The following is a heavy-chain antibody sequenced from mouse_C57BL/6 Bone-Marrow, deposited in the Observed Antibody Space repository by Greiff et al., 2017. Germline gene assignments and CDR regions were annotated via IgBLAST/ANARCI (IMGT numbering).Heavy chain of an antibody. CDR1: GYTFTSYW. D-gene: IGHD1-1*02. J-gene: IGHJ2*01. Sequence: QVQLQQSGAELAKPGASVKLSCKASGYTFTSYWMHWVKQRPGQGLEWIGYINPSSGYTKYNQKFKDKATLTADTSSSTAYMQLSSLTYEDSAVYYCARRVANWSYYFDYWGQGTTLTVSS. V-gene: IGHV1-7*01. CDR2: INPSSGYT. CDR3: ARRVANWSYYFDY.